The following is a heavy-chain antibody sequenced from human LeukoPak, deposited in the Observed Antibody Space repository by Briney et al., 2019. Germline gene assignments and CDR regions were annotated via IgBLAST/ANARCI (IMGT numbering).Heavy chain of an antibody. Sequence: GSLRLSCAASGFTFSGYSMNWIRQAPGKGLEWVSYISLSSSTIYYADSVKGRFTISRDNAKSSLYLQMNSLRAEDTAVYYCARDITIFGVIINFDYWGQGTLVTVSS. CDR3: ARDITIFGVIINFDY. CDR1: GFTFSGYS. J-gene: IGHJ4*02. V-gene: IGHV3-48*01. CDR2: ISLSSSTI. D-gene: IGHD3-3*01.